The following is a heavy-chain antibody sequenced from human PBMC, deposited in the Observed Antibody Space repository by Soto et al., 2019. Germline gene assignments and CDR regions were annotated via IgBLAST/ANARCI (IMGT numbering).Heavy chain of an antibody. CDR1: GGSISSYY. J-gene: IGHJ4*02. CDR2: IYYSGST. V-gene: IGHV4-59*08. Sequence: SETLSLTCTVSGGSISSYYWSWIRQPPGKGLEWIGYIYYSGSTNYNPSLKSRVTISVDTSKNQFSLKLSSVTAADTAVYYCASSYCSGGSCYFDYWGQGTLVTVSS. D-gene: IGHD2-15*01. CDR3: ASSYCSGGSCYFDY.